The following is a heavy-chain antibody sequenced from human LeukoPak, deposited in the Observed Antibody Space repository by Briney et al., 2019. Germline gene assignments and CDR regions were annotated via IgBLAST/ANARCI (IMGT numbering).Heavy chain of an antibody. CDR1: GYTFTSYG. CDR3: ARGPSPYYIDY. CDR2: ISTYNGNT. V-gene: IGHV1-18*01. J-gene: IGHJ4*02. Sequence: ASVKVSCKASGYTFTSYGISWVRQAPGQGLEWMGWISTYNGNTNNAPKLQGRVTMATDSTTSTAYMELRSLRSDDPAVYYCARGPSPYYIDYWGQATLVTVSS.